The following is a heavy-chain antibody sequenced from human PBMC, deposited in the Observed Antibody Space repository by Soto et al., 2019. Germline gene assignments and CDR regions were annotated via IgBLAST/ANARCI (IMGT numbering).Heavy chain of an antibody. J-gene: IGHJ6*02. Sequence: QVHLVQSGAEVKKPGSSVKVSCKTSGGSFNNYAVSWLRQAPGQGLEWMGGIIPNFDTPNYAQKFQDRVTIIADESTSTVYMELRSLRSNDTAVYYCAVAMVREILIFESSGMHVWGQGPTVIVSS. CDR3: AVAMVREILIFESSGMHV. CDR1: GGSFNNYA. D-gene: IGHD3-10*01. CDR2: IIPNFDTP. V-gene: IGHV1-69*01.